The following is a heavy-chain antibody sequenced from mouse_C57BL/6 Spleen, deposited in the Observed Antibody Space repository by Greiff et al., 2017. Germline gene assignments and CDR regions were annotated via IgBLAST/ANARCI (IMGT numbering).Heavy chain of an antibody. CDR1: GHTFTSYW. CDR3: TLGSSYYFDY. J-gene: IGHJ2*01. Sequence: VQLQQPGAELVRPGSSVKLSCKASGHTFTSYWMHWVKQRPIQGLEWIGNIDPSVSETHYNHKFKDKATLTVDTSSSPAYLQLSRLTSADAAVYYCTLGSSYYFDYWGQGTTLTVSS. V-gene: IGHV1-52*01. D-gene: IGHD1-1*01. CDR2: IDPSVSET.